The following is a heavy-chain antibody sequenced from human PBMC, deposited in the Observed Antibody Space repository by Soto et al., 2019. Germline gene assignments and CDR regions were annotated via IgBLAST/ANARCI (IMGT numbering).Heavy chain of an antibody. Sequence: QVQLVESGGGVVQPGRSLRLSCAASGFTFSNYGMHWVRQAPGKGLEWVAVFSYDGGTKYYADSVKGRFTISRDNSKNTLYLQINSLRAEDTAVYYCAKAHSSGWYYFDYWGQGTLVTVSS. V-gene: IGHV3-30*18. D-gene: IGHD6-19*01. CDR1: GFTFSNYG. CDR2: FSYDGGTK. J-gene: IGHJ4*02. CDR3: AKAHSSGWYYFDY.